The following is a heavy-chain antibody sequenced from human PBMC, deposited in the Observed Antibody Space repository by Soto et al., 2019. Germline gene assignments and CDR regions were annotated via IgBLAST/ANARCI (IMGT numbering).Heavy chain of an antibody. J-gene: IGHJ5*02. Sequence: LTWAERGVAISSNSRCWARQDTGKGLEWVSAIGGSGGSTYYADSVKGRFTISRDNSKNTLYLQMNSLRAEDTVVYYCVKVKTLTGFAPLVQGTLV. D-gene: IGHD7-27*01. CDR3: VKVKTLTGFAP. V-gene: IGHV3-23*01. CDR1: GVAISSNS. CDR2: IGGSGGST.